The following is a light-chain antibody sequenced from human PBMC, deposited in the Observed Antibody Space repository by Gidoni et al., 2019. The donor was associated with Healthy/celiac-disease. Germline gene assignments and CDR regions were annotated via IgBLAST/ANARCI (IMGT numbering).Light chain of an antibody. CDR3: QQYGSSPPYT. CDR1: QSGSSSY. Sequence: EIVLTQSPGTLSLSPGERATLSCRASQSGSSSYLAWYQQKPGQALRLLIYGASSRATGIPDRFSGSGSGTDFTLTISRLEPEDFAVYYCQQYGSSPPYTFGQGTKLEIK. J-gene: IGKJ2*01. CDR2: GAS. V-gene: IGKV3-20*01.